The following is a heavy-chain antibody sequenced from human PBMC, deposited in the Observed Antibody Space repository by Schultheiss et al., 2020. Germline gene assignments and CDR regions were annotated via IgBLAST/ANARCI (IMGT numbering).Heavy chain of an antibody. CDR2: IYYSGST. V-gene: IGHV4-31*03. CDR3: ARHVVGYYDFWSVTNWFDP. Sequence: SETLSLTCTVSGGSISSGGYYWTWIRQPPGKGLEWIGYIYYSGSTYYNPSLKSRVTISVDTSKNQFSLKLSSVTAADTAVYYCARHVVGYYDFWSVTNWFDPWGQGTLVTVSS. CDR1: GGSISSGGYY. J-gene: IGHJ5*02. D-gene: IGHD3-3*01.